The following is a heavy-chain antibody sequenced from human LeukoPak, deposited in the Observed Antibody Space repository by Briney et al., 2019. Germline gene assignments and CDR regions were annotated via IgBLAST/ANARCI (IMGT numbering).Heavy chain of an antibody. V-gene: IGHV1-69*04. D-gene: IGHD3-10*01. CDR2: IIPILGIA. Sequence: SVKVSCKASGGTFSSYTISWVRQAPGQGLEWMGRIIPILGIANYAQKFQGRVTITADKSTSTAYMELSSLRSEDTAVYYCARDTMVRGVSRYYGMDVCGQGTTVTVSS. CDR3: ARDTMVRGVSRYYGMDV. CDR1: GGTFSSYT. J-gene: IGHJ6*02.